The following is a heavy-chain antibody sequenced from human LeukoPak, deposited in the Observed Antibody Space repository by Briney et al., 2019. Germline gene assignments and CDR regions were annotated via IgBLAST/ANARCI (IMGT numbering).Heavy chain of an antibody. V-gene: IGHV3-33*01. CDR1: GFTFSSYG. CDR3: ARDNGGYNWFDP. J-gene: IGHJ5*02. CDR2: IWYDGSYK. D-gene: IGHD2-8*01. Sequence: PGGSLRLSCAASGFTFSSYGMHWVRQAPGKGLEWGAVIWYDGSYKYYADSVKGRFTISRENSNNTLYLQMNSLRAEDTAVYYCARDNGGYNWFDPWGQGTLVTVSS.